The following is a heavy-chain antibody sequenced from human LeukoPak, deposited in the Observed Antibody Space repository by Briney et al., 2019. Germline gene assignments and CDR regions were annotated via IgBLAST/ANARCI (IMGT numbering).Heavy chain of an antibody. CDR3: AKEKWLRLFDY. Sequence: PGRSLRLSCAASGFTFSSYAMHWVRQAPGKGLEWVAVISYDGSNKYYADSVKGRFTISRDNSKNTLYLQMNSLRAEDTAVYYCAKEKWLRLFDYWGQGTLVTVSS. CDR2: ISYDGSNK. CDR1: GFTFSSYA. J-gene: IGHJ4*02. D-gene: IGHD5-12*01. V-gene: IGHV3-30*04.